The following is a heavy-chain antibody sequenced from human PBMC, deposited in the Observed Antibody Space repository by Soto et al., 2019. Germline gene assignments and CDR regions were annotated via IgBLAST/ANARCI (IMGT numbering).Heavy chain of an antibody. Sequence: GGSLRLSCAASGFTFSSYGMHWVRQAPGKGLEWVAVISYDGSNKYYADSVKGRFTISRDNSKNTLYLQMNSLRAEDTAVYYCAKDPTYSYGSYYYYYGMDVWGQGTTVTVSS. V-gene: IGHV3-30*18. D-gene: IGHD5-18*01. CDR1: GFTFSSYG. CDR3: AKDPTYSYGSYYYYYGMDV. J-gene: IGHJ6*02. CDR2: ISYDGSNK.